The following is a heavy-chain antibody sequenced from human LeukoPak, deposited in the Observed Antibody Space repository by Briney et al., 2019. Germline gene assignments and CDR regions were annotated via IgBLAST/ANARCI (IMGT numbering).Heavy chain of an antibody. J-gene: IGHJ6*03. V-gene: IGHV3-7*01. D-gene: IGHD6-13*01. CDR1: GFAFSSYW. CDR2: IKQDGSEK. Sequence: PGGSLRLSCAASGFAFSSYWMSWVRQAPGKGLEWVANIKQDGSEKYYVDSVKGRFTISRGNAKNSLYLQMNSLRAEDTAVYYCARGPFIAAAGLFLTRDYYYYMDVWGKGTTVTVSS. CDR3: ARGPFIAAAGLFLTRDYYYYMDV.